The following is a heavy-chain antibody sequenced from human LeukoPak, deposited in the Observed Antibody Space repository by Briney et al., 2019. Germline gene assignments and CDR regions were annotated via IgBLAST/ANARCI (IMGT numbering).Heavy chain of an antibody. CDR3: AKDPAVVWFGSHPDY. V-gene: IGHV3-30*18. Sequence: PGGSLRLSCAASGFTFSSYGMHWVRQAPGKGLEWVAVISYDGSNKYYADSVKGRFTISRDNSKNTLYLQTNSLRAGDTAVYYCAKDPAVVWFGSHPDYWGQGTLVTVSS. CDR1: GFTFSSYG. J-gene: IGHJ4*02. D-gene: IGHD3-10*01. CDR2: ISYDGSNK.